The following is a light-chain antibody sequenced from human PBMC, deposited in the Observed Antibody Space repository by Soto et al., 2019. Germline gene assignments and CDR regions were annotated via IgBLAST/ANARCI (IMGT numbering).Light chain of an antibody. CDR2: DNN. CDR1: SSNIGNNY. CDR3: ETRDSSLGAVV. J-gene: IGLJ2*01. Sequence: QSVLTQPPSVSAAPGQKVTISCSGSSSNIGNNYVSWYQQLPGAAPKLLIYDNNKRPSGIPDRFSGSKSGTSATLGITGLQTGDEADYYCETRDSSLGAVVFGGGTKLTVL. V-gene: IGLV1-51*01.